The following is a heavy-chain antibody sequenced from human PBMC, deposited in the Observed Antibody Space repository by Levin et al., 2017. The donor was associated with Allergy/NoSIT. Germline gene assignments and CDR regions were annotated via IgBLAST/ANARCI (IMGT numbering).Heavy chain of an antibody. CDR2: VSDGGDYT. J-gene: IGHJ4*02. D-gene: IGHD1-26*01. CDR1: GFTFSTYA. CDR3: TKDDGTAYYSFDY. V-gene: IGHV3-23*01. Sequence: GGSLRLSCAASGFTFSTYAMNWVRQAPGQGLEWVASVSDGGDYTFYADSVRRRFTLSRDNSKNTLYLQMNSLRAGDTALYFCTKDDGTAYYSFDYWGQGTLVTVSS.